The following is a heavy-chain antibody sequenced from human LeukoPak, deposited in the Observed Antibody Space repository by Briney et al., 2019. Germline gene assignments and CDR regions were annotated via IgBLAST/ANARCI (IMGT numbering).Heavy chain of an antibody. CDR1: GFTVSTNY. V-gene: IGHV3-66*01. D-gene: IGHD3-10*01. J-gene: IGHJ4*02. Sequence: GGSLRLSCAASGFTVSTNYMSWVRQAPGKGLEWVSVIYSGGNTYYADSVKGRFTISRDNSKNTLYLQMNSLRAEDTAVYYCARDRGDYYGSGSYGYWGQGTLVTVSS. CDR2: IYSGGNT. CDR3: ARDRGDYYGSGSYGY.